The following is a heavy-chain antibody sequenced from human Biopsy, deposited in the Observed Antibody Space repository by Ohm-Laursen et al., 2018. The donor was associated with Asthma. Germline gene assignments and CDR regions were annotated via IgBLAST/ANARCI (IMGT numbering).Heavy chain of an antibody. Sequence: SLRLSCAAFGFTFSSYAMHWVRQAPGKGLEWVAVISYDGSNKYYADSVKGRFTISRDNSKNTLSLQMNSLTAEDTAVYYCAKEGVAGTHIEDWGQGTLVTVSS. D-gene: IGHD6-19*01. J-gene: IGHJ4*02. V-gene: IGHV3-30-3*01. CDR1: GFTFSSYA. CDR2: ISYDGSNK. CDR3: AKEGVAGTHIED.